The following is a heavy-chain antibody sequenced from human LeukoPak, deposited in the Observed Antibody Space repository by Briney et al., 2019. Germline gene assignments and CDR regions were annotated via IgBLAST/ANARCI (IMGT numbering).Heavy chain of an antibody. D-gene: IGHD5-12*01. V-gene: IGHV1-69*01. CDR2: IIPIFGTA. Sequence: SVKVSCKASGGTFSSYAISWVRQAAGQGLEWMGGIIPIFGTANYAQKFQGRVTITADESTSTAYMELSSLRSEDTAVYYCAGPHSYSGYDFGDAFDIWGQGTMVTVSS. CDR1: GGTFSSYA. J-gene: IGHJ3*02. CDR3: AGPHSYSGYDFGDAFDI.